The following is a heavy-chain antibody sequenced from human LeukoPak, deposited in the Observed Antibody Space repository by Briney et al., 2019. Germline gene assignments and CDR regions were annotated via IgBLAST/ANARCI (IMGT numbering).Heavy chain of an antibody. CDR2: IRYDGSNK. Sequence: PGGSLRLSCAASGFTFSSYGMHWVRQAPGKGLEWVAFIRYDGSNKYDADSVKGRFTISRDNSKNTLYLQMNSLRAEDTAVYYCAKDLLTTRFDAFDIWGQGTMVTVSS. D-gene: IGHD3-3*01. CDR3: AKDLLTTRFDAFDI. V-gene: IGHV3-30*02. CDR1: GFTFSSYG. J-gene: IGHJ3*02.